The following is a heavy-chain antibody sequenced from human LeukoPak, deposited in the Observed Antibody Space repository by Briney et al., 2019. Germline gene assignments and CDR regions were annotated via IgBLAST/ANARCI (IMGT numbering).Heavy chain of an antibody. CDR2: INTYTGNG. CDR3: VRRDIFDSGFDDY. J-gene: IGHJ4*02. Sequence: ASVRVSCKASGYTFTSYGITWVRQAPGQGLEWMGWINTYTGNGNYAQNRQGRVSLTTDTSASTAYMDLTSLRSDDTAVYYCVRRDIFDSGFDDYWGQGTLVTVSS. D-gene: IGHD5-12*01. V-gene: IGHV1-18*01. CDR1: GYTFTSYG.